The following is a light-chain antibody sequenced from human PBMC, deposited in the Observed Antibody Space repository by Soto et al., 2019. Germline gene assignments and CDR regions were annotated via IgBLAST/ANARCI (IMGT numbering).Light chain of an antibody. CDR3: GTWDSSLSADVV. Sequence: QSVLTQPPSVSAAPGQKVTISCSGSSSNIGNNYVSWYQQLPGTAPKLLIYDNNKRPSGIPDRSSGSKSGTSGTLAITGLQAGEEADYYGGTWDSSLSADVVFGGGTKLTVL. J-gene: IGLJ2*01. V-gene: IGLV1-51*01. CDR1: SSNIGNNY. CDR2: DNN.